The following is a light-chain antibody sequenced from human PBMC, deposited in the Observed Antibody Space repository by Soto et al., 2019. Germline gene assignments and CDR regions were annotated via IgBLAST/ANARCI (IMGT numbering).Light chain of an antibody. CDR2: DAS. CDR3: QQYGSSGT. J-gene: IGKJ1*01. V-gene: IGKV3-20*01. CDR1: QSVSSN. Sequence: EMVMTQSPATLSVSPGERATLSCRASQSVSSNLACYQQKPVQAPRLLISDASNGATGIPARFSGSGSGTDFPLTISRLEPEDFAVCYCQQYGSSGTFGQGT.